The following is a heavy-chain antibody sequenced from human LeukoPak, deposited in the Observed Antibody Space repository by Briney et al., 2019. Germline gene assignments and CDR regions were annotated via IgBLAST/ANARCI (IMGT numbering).Heavy chain of an antibody. CDR2: INHSGST. D-gene: IGHD3-10*01. V-gene: IGHV4-34*01. CDR3: AREGPHGSGIYYNPLDY. CDR1: GGSFSGYY. Sequence: SETLSLTCAVYGGSFSGYYWSWIRQPPGKGLEWIGEINHSGSTNYNPSLKSRVTISVDTSKNQFSLKLISVTAAGTALYYCAREGPHGSGIYYNPLDYWGQGALVIVSS. J-gene: IGHJ4*02.